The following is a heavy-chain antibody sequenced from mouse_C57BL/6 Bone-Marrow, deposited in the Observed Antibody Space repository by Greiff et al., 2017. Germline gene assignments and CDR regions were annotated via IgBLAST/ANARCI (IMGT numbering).Heavy chain of an antibody. J-gene: IGHJ3*01. CDR2: ILPGSGST. D-gene: IGHD2-4*01. CDR3: ERGDDYVWFAY. Sequence: VQLQQSGAELMKPGASVKLSCTATGYTFTGYWIEWVKQRPGHGLEWIGEILPGSGSTNYNAKFKGKATFTADTSSNTAYMQLSSRTTEDSAIYYCERGDDYVWFAYWGQGTLVTVSA. CDR1: GYTFTGYW. V-gene: IGHV1-9*01.